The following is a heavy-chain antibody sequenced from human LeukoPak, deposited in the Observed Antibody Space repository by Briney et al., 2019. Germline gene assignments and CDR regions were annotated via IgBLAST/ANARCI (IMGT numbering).Heavy chain of an antibody. CDR2: IYYSGSA. CDR3: ARGDGWYFY. J-gene: IGHJ4*02. V-gene: IGHV4-59*01. Sequence: PSETLSPTCSVSGGSITSYYWSRIRQPPGKGLEWIGYIYYSGSANFNPSLKSRLTISVDTSKNQFSLKLNSVTAADTAVYYCARGDGWYFYWGQGTLVTVSS. CDR1: GGSITSYY. D-gene: IGHD6-19*01.